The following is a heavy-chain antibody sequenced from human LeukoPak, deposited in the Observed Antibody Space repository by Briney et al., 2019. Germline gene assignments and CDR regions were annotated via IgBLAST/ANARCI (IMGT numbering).Heavy chain of an antibody. V-gene: IGHV1-18*01. CDR1: GYTFSSYG. Sequence: ASVKVSCKASGYTFSSYGISWVRQAPGQWLEWMGWISAYNGNTNYAQKLQGRVTMTTDTSTSTAYMELRSLRSDDTAVYYCARVGAAGMPGLQLDYWGQGTLVTVSS. CDR3: ARVGAAGMPGLQLDY. CDR2: ISAYNGNT. J-gene: IGHJ4*02. D-gene: IGHD6-13*01.